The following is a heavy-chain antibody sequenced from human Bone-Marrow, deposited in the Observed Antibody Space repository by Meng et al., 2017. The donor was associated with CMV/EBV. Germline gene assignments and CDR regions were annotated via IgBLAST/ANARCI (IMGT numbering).Heavy chain of an antibody. CDR3: ASITARVNY. D-gene: IGHD5-18*01. J-gene: IGHJ4*02. CDR1: GFTFSSYR. V-gene: IGHV3-48*04. CDR2: ISSSSSTI. Sequence: GGSLRLSCAASGFTFSSYRMNWVRQAPGKGLEWVSYISSSSSTIYYADSVKGRFTISRDNAKNSLYLQMTNHRAEDTGVNYCASITARVNYWGQGTLVTVSS.